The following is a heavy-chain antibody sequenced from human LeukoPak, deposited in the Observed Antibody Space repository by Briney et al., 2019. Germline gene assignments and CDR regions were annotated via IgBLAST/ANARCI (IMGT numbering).Heavy chain of an antibody. V-gene: IGHV4-39*01. CDR2: IYYSGST. CDR3: ASTLPRGLLWFGNCDY. J-gene: IGHJ4*02. CDR1: GGSISISSYY. Sequence: PSETLSLTCTVSGGSISISSYYWGWIRQPPGKGLEWIGSIYYSGSTYYNPSLKSRVTISVDTSKNQFSLKLSSVTAADTAVYYCASTLPRGLLWFGNCDYWGQGTLVTVSS. D-gene: IGHD3-10*01.